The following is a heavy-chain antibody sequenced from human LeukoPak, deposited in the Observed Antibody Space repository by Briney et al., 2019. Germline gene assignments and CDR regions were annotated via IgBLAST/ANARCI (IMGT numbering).Heavy chain of an antibody. Sequence: SETLSVTCSVSGYSLISTFYWGWIRPSPGKGLEWIGNIYHSGSTNYNPSLKSRVTISVDTSKNQFSLKLSSVTAADTAVYYCARAPLRSWFDPWGQGTLVTVSS. CDR1: GYSLISTFY. V-gene: IGHV4-38-2*02. CDR2: IYHSGST. CDR3: ARAPLRSWFDP. J-gene: IGHJ5*02.